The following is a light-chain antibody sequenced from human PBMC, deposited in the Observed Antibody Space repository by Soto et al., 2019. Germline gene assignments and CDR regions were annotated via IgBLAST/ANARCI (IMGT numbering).Light chain of an antibody. CDR1: SRVVATYNL. CDR2: EAT. CDR3: CSYAGSTTVL. Sequence: QSALTQPASVSGSPGQSITISCTGSSRVVATYNLVSWYQQHPGKAPKLMIYEATKRPSGVSSRFSGSRSGNTASLTISGLQAEDEADYYCCSYAGSTTVLFGGGTKLTVL. V-gene: IGLV2-23*01. J-gene: IGLJ2*01.